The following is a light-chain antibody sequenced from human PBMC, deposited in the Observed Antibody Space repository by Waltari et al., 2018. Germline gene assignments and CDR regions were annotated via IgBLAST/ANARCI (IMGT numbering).Light chain of an antibody. Sequence: QLVLTQSPSASASLGASVKFTCTLDSGHSTNVIAWLQQQPEKGPRFLMRVNSDGSHSKGDEIPDRFSGSSSGTERYLTISSLQSEDEADYYCQTGGHGTWVFGGGTKLTVL. J-gene: IGLJ3*02. CDR1: SGHSTNV. CDR3: QTGGHGTWV. V-gene: IGLV4-69*01. CDR2: VNSDGSH.